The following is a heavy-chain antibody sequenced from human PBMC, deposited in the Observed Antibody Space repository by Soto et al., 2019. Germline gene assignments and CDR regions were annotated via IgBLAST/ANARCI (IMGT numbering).Heavy chain of an antibody. J-gene: IGHJ5*02. Sequence: SETLSLTCTVSGDSMNSYYWSWIRQPPGKGLEWIGYISSMGSTDYNPSLKSRVTISIDPSKNQFSLKLTSVSAADTAIYFCARDRLRQWLDPWGQGTLVTVSS. V-gene: IGHV4-59*01. CDR3: ARDRLRQWLDP. D-gene: IGHD2-15*01. CDR2: ISSMGST. CDR1: GDSMNSYY.